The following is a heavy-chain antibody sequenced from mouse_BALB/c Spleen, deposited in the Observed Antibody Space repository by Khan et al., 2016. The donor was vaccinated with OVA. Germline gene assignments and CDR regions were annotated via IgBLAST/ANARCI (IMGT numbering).Heavy chain of an antibody. CDR1: GYSITSDYA. D-gene: IGHD1-1*01. CDR2: ISYSGNT. CDR3: ARIYGGDFDY. Sequence: EVQLQESGPGLVKPSQSLSLTCTATGYSITSDYAWNWIRQFPGNKLEWMGFISYSGNTNYKPSLKSRFSITRDKSKNQFFLQLNSVTTEDTATYYCARIYGGDFDYWGQGTTLTVSS. J-gene: IGHJ2*01. V-gene: IGHV3-2*02.